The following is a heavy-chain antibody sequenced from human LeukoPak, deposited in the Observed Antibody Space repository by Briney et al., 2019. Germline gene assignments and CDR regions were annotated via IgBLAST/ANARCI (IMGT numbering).Heavy chain of an antibody. J-gene: IGHJ4*02. V-gene: IGHV3-73*01. CDR3: PRQRYCRGGSCYSWLELDY. CDR1: GFTFSGSA. D-gene: IGHD2-15*01. CDR2: IRSNANSYAT. Sequence: PGGTLSLSCAASGFTFSGSAMQGVRQASGKGLEWGGRIRSNANSYATAYAAWVKGRFTISRDDSKNTAYLQMNSLKTEDTAVYYCPRQRYCRGGSCYSWLELDYWGQGTLVTVSS.